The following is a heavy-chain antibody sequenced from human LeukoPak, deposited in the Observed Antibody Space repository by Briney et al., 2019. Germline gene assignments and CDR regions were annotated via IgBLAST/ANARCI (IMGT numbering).Heavy chain of an antibody. CDR2: ISRSGNTI. Sequence: SLRLSCSASGFPFSTYEMNWVRQAPGKGLEWVSFISRSGNTIYYADSVKGRFTISRDNAKNSLYLQMTSLRAEDTAVYYCARQSGTYYVALSSDYWGQGTLVTVSS. J-gene: IGHJ4*02. CDR3: ARQSGTYYVALSSDY. V-gene: IGHV3-48*03. CDR1: GFPFSTYE. D-gene: IGHD1-26*01.